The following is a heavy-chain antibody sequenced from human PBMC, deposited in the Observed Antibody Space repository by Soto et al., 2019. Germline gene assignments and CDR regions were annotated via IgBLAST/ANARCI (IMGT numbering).Heavy chain of an antibody. CDR3: AKFGPNKPDYGSEYFQF. V-gene: IGHV3-30*18. CDR1: GFRFSSYG. Sequence: GGSLRLPCAVSGFRFSSYGMHWVRQAPGKGLEWVALISYDGSRQYYADSGKGRFTISRDNSKNKLDLQLNSLRSEDTGIYYCAKFGPNKPDYGSEYFQFWGQGTLVTVSS. D-gene: IGHD3-10*01. CDR2: ISYDGSRQ. J-gene: IGHJ4*02.